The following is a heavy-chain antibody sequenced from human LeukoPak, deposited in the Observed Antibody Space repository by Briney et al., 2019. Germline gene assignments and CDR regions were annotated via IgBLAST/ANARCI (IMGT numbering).Heavy chain of an antibody. V-gene: IGHV4-39*01. CDR1: GDSIRSSPYY. J-gene: IGHJ4*02. CDR3: ARRGPSDASTSYFFDY. CDR2: IYYNGSP. D-gene: IGHD2-2*01. Sequence: SETQSLTCTVSGDSIRSSPYYWGRIRQPPGKGLEWIGCIYYNGSPYYNPSLKSRVTMSADTARNQFSLELNSVTAADTAVYYCARRGPSDASTSYFFDYWGQGVLVTVSS.